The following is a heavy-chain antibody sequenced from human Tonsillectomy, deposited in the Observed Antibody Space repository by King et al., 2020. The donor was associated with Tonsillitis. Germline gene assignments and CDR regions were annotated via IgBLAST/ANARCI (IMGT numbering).Heavy chain of an antibody. CDR3: ARDTSRIHDY. J-gene: IGHJ4*02. CDR2: IYHSGST. D-gene: IGHD2-2*01. V-gene: IGHV4-38-2*02. Sequence: VQLQESGPGLVKPSETLSLTCTVSGYPISSGYYWGWIRQPPGKGLEWIGSIYHSGSTYYNPSLKSRVTISVDTSKNQFSLKLSSVTAADTAVYYCARDTSRIHDYWGQGTLVTVSS. CDR1: GYPISSGYY.